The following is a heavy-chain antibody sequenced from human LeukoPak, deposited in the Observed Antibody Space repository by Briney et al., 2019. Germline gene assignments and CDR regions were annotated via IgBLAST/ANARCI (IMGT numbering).Heavy chain of an antibody. V-gene: IGHV5-51*01. CDR3: ARYNNGLDY. Sequence: RGESLKISCKGSGYSFTNSWIGWVRQMPGKGLEWMGIIYPGDSDTKYSPSFQGQVTMSADKSISTAYPQWSSLKASDTAMYYCARYNNGLDYWGQGTLVTVSS. CDR1: GYSFTNSW. J-gene: IGHJ4*02. D-gene: IGHD1-14*01. CDR2: IYPGDSDT.